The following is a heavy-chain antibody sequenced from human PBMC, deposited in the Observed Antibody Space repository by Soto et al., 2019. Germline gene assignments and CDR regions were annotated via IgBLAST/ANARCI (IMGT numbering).Heavy chain of an antibody. V-gene: IGHV4-59*01. J-gene: IGHJ6*02. Sequence: SETLSLTCTVSGGSISSYYWSWIRQPPGKGLEWIGYIYYSGSTNYNPSLKSRVTISVDTSKNQFSLKLSSVTAADTAVYSCARVRSSPYYYYGMDVWGQGTTVTVSS. CDR3: ARVRSSPYYYYGMDV. CDR2: IYYSGST. D-gene: IGHD6-19*01. CDR1: GGSISSYY.